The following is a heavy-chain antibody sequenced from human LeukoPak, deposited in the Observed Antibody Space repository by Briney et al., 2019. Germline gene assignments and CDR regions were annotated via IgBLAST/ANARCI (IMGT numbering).Heavy chain of an antibody. V-gene: IGHV1-69*04. CDR3: ARAGWSGHKDYYYYGMDV. CDR2: IIPILGIA. J-gene: IGHJ6*02. D-gene: IGHD3-10*01. Sequence: SVKVSCKASGGTFSSYAISWVRQAPGQGLEWMGRIIPILGIANYAQKFQGRVTITADKSTSTAYMELSSLRSEDTAVYYCARAGWSGHKDYYYYGMDVWGQGTTVTVSS. CDR1: GGTFSSYA.